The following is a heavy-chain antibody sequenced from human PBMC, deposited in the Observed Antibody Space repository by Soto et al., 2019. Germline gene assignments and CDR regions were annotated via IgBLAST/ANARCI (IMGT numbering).Heavy chain of an antibody. V-gene: IGHV3-30*18. D-gene: IGHD2-8*01. CDR1: GFTFRGYD. CDR3: AKCPPCTTIRCHLEDIQH. Sequence: QGPLVEFGGGVVQPGSSLRLSCAGTGFTFRGYDMHWVRQAPGKGLEWVALISRDGSNKYYADSVKGRFNISRDSSKNTLYLQTNILSPDGTAVDYCAKCPPCTTIRCHLEDIQHWGQGTLVTVSS. CDR2: ISRDGSNK. J-gene: IGHJ1*01.